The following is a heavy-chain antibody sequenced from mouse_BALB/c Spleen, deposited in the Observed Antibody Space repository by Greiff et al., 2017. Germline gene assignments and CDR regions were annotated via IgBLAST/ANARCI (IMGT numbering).Heavy chain of an antibody. D-gene: IGHD2-14*01. Sequence: VKLVESGAELVRPGSSVKISCKASGYAFSSYWMNWVKQRPGQGLEWIGQIYPGDGDTNYNGKFKGKATLTADKSSSTAYMQLSSLTSEDSAVYFCARFRYWAMDYWGQGTSVTVSS. J-gene: IGHJ4*01. CDR1: GYAFSSYW. V-gene: IGHV1-80*01. CDR3: ARFRYWAMDY. CDR2: IYPGDGDT.